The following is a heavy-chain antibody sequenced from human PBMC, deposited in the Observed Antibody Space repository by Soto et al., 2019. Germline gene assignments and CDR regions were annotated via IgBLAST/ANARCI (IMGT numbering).Heavy chain of an antibody. CDR3: ARDVVKWELLRTFWYYYNGMDV. CDR1: GYTFTSYA. J-gene: IGHJ6*02. CDR2: INAGNGNT. V-gene: IGHV1-3*01. D-gene: IGHD1-26*01. Sequence: ASVKVSCKASGYTFTSYAMQWVRQAPGQRLEWMGWINAGNGNTKYSQKFQGRVTITRDTSARTAYMVLSSLRSEDTAVYYCARDVVKWELLRTFWYYYNGMDVWGQGTTVTVSS.